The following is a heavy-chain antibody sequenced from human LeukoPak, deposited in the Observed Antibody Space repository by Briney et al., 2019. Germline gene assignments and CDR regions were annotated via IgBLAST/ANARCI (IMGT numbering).Heavy chain of an antibody. J-gene: IGHJ4*02. Sequence: GFLRLSCAASGFTVSSNYMSWVRQAPGKGLEWVSVIYSGGSTYYADSVKGRFTISRDNSKNTLYLQMNSLRAEDTAVYYCASGGQSSSWYGWDYWGQGTLVTVSS. CDR2: IYSGGST. CDR3: ASGGQSSSWYGWDY. CDR1: GFTVSSNY. V-gene: IGHV3-66*01. D-gene: IGHD6-13*01.